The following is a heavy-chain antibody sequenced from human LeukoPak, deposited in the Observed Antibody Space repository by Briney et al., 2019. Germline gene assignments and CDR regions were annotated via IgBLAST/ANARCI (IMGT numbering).Heavy chain of an antibody. J-gene: IGHJ4*02. CDR2: IYYSGST. CDR1: GGSISSYY. D-gene: IGHD3-10*01. Sequence: TSETLSLTCTVSGGSISSYYWSWIRQPPGKGLEWIGYIYYSGSTNYNPSLKSRVTISVDTSKNQFSLKLSSVTAADTAVYYCARQGVRGVSDYWGQGTLVTVSS. CDR3: ARQGVRGVSDY. V-gene: IGHV4-59*08.